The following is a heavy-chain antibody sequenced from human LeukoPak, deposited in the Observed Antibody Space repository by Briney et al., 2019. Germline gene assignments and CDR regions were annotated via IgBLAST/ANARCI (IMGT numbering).Heavy chain of an antibody. J-gene: IGHJ6*02. CDR1: GGSISSGGYY. CDR3: ARDLIAAAGKDYYYYYGMDV. Sequence: SQTLSLTCTVSGGSISSGGYYWSWIRQHPGKGLGWIGYIYYSGSTYYNPSLKSRVTISVDTSKNQFSLKLSSVTAADTAVYYCARDLIAAAGKDYYYYYGMDVWGQGTMVTVSS. D-gene: IGHD6-13*01. V-gene: IGHV4-31*03. CDR2: IYYSGST.